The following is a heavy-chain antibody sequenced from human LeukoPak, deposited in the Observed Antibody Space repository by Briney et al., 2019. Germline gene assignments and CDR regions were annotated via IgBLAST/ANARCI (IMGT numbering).Heavy chain of an antibody. D-gene: IGHD2-8*02. V-gene: IGHV1-2*02. CDR3: ARDLLVYAHGDY. CDR1: GYTFTGYY. CDR2: INPNSGGT. Sequence: GGSVKVSCNASGYTFTGYYMHWVRQAPGQGLEWMGWINPNSGGTNYAQKFQGRVTMTRDTSISTAYMELSRLRSDDTAVYYCARDLLVYAHGDYWGQGTLVTVSS. J-gene: IGHJ4*02.